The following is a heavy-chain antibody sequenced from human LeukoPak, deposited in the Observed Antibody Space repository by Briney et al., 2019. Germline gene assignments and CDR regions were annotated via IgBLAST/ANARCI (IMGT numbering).Heavy chain of an antibody. CDR2: FDPEDGEP. J-gene: IGHJ3*02. CDR3: ATGLHPHLDAFDI. D-gene: IGHD3-3*02. Sequence: GASVKVSCKVSVYTLTELSMLWVRQAPGKGREWMGGFDPEDGEPIYAQKFQGRVIMTEDTSTDTAYRELSSLRSEDTAVYYCATGLHPHLDAFDIWGEGTMVTVSS. CDR1: VYTLTELS. V-gene: IGHV1-24*01.